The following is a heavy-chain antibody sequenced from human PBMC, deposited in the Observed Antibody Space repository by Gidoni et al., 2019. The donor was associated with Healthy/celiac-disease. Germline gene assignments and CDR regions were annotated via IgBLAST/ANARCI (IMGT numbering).Heavy chain of an antibody. CDR1: GGTVSSYA. V-gene: IGHV1-69*09. CDR3: ARPYCSSTSCHLGYYYYYMDV. Sequence: QVQLVQSGAEVKKPGSSVKVSCKASGGTVSSYAFSWVRQAPGQGLEWMGRIIPILGIANYAQKFQGRVTITADKSTSTAYMELSSLRSEDTAVYYCARPYCSSTSCHLGYYYYYMDVWGKGTTVTVSS. J-gene: IGHJ6*03. D-gene: IGHD2-2*01. CDR2: IIPILGIA.